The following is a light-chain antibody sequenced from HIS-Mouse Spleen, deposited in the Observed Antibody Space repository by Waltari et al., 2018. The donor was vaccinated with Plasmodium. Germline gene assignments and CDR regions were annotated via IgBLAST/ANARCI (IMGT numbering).Light chain of an antibody. J-gene: IGLJ2*01. V-gene: IGLV3-25*03. CDR1: ALPTKY. CDR3: QSADSSGTYRV. Sequence: SYELTQPPSVSVSPGQTARTTCSGDALPTKYAFWYQQKSGQAPWLVIYEDSKRPSGIPERFSGSSSGTTVTLTISGVQAEDEADYYCQSADSSGTYRVFGGGTKLTVL. CDR2: EDS.